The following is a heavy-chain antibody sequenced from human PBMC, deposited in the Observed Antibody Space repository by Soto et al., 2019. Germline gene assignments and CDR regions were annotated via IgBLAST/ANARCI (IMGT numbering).Heavy chain of an antibody. CDR1: GFTFSSYG. V-gene: IGHV3-30*18. CDR2: ISYDGSNK. Sequence: GGSLRLSCAASGFTFSSYGMHWVRQAPGKGLEWVAVISYDGSNKYYADSVKGRFTISRDNSKNTLYLQMNSLRAEDPGAYYCVKERRRAAWGGLFFGYWGKGTLVTVSS. CDR3: VKERRRAAWGGLFFGY. D-gene: IGHD3-10*01. J-gene: IGHJ4*02.